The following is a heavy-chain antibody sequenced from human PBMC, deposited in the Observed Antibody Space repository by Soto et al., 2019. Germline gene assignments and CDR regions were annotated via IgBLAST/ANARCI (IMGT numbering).Heavy chain of an antibody. V-gene: IGHV4-59*01. J-gene: IGHJ3*02. CDR3: ARDSGYYYDSSGYPGAFDI. D-gene: IGHD3-22*01. Sequence: SETLSLTFTVSGGSISSYYWSWIRQPPGKGLEWIGYIYYSGSTNYNPSLKSRVTISVDTSKNQFSLKLSSVTAADTAVYYCARDSGYYYDSSGYPGAFDIWGQGTMVTVSS. CDR2: IYYSGST. CDR1: GGSISSYY.